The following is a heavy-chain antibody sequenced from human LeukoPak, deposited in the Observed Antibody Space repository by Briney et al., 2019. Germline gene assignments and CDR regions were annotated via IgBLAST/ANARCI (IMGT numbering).Heavy chain of an antibody. V-gene: IGHV3-30*04. J-gene: IGHJ3*02. CDR2: ISYDGSNK. Sequence: PGGSLRLSCAASGFTFSSYAMHWVRQAPGKGLEWVAVISYDGSNKYYADSVKGRFTISRDNSKNTLYLQTNSLRAEDTAVYYCAREVVTAFDIWGQGTMVTVSS. CDR1: GFTFSSYA. CDR3: AREVVTAFDI. D-gene: IGHD3-22*01.